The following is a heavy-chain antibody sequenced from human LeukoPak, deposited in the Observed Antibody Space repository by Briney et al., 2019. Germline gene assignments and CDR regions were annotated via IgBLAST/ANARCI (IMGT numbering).Heavy chain of an antibody. Sequence: SQSLSLARSVAGYSVGSPCSSSARQPPRNELEWVGYILDGASSTDNPSRRSRVTMSIYTTTNQLSLQLRCATAADTAVYYCARGIPMANLVFDFWGQGTLVTVSS. CDR1: GYSVGSPC. V-gene: IGHV4-59*02. J-gene: IGHJ4*02. CDR2: ILDGASS. D-gene: IGHD3-10*01. CDR3: ARGIPMANLVFDF.